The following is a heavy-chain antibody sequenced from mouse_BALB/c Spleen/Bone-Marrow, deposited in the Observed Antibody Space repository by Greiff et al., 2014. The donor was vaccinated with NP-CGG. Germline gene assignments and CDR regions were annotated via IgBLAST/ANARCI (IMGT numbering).Heavy chain of an antibody. V-gene: IGHV1S81*02. CDR2: INPSNGRT. D-gene: IGHD1-1*01. J-gene: IGHJ2*01. CDR1: GYTFTSYW. CDR3: ARRTTTVVATDY. Sequence: VQLQQSGAELVKPGASVKLSCKASGYTFTSYWMHWVKQRPGQGLEWIGEINPSNGRTNYNEKFKGKATLTVDKSSSTAYMQLSSLTSEDSAVYYCARRTTTVVATDYWGQGTTLTVSS.